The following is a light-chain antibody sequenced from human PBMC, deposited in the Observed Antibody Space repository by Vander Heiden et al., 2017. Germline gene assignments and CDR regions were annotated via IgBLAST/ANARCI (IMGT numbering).Light chain of an antibody. Sequence: SYVLTQPPSVSVAPGQTATITCGGNNIGSKSVHWYQQEPGQAPVLVVYDDSARPSGIPERFSGSKSGTTATLTISWVEAGDEADYYCQVWDSSSELIVFGGGTKLTVL. J-gene: IGLJ2*01. CDR1: NIGSKS. CDR2: DDS. CDR3: QVWDSSSELIV. V-gene: IGLV3-21*02.